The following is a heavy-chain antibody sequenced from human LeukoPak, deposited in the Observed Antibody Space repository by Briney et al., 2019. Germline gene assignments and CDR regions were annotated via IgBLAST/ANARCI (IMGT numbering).Heavy chain of an antibody. D-gene: IGHD6-13*01. CDR1: GGSISSGGYY. CDR3: ARHPSSSWPPFDY. V-gene: IGHV4-61*08. J-gene: IGHJ4*02. Sequence: SSETLSLTCTVSGGSISSGGYYWSWIRQHPGKGLEWIGYIYYSGSTYYNPSLKSRVTISVDTSKNQFSLKLSSVTAADTAVYYCARHPSSSWPPFDYWGQGTLVTVSS. CDR2: IYYSGST.